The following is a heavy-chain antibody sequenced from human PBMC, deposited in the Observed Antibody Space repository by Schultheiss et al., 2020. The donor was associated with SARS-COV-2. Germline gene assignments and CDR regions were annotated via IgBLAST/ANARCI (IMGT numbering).Heavy chain of an antibody. CDR2: ISYDGSNK. CDR3: AKDLAGERGYSYGWDY. D-gene: IGHD5-18*01. J-gene: IGHJ4*02. V-gene: IGHV3-30*18. CDR1: GFTFSSYG. Sequence: GGSLRLSCAASGFTFSSYGMHWVRQAPGKGLEWVAVISYDGSNKYYADSVKGRFTISRDNSKNTLYLQMNSLRAEDTAVYYCAKDLAGERGYSYGWDYWGQGTLVTVSS.